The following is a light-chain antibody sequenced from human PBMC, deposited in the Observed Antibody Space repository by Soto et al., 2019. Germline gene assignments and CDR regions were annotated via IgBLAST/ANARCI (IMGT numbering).Light chain of an antibody. CDR1: QYINTR. CDR2: QTS. Sequence: EIVLTQSPATLSSFPGDRVTLSCRASQYINTRLAWYQHRPGQAPRLLIYQTSLRAAGIPARFSASGSGTDFTLTISDVQPEDFAVYYCQQRGNWPPGFTFGPGTTVDMK. V-gene: IGKV3-11*01. J-gene: IGKJ3*01. CDR3: QQRGNWPPGFT.